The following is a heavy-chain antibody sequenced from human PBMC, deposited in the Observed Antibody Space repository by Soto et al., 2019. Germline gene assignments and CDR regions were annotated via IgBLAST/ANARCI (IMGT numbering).Heavy chain of an antibody. V-gene: IGHV4-59*01. CDR3: ARESYDSSFQY. Sequence: PSETLSLTCIVSGGSISTYYWSWIRQSPGKGLEWIGYISYSGTTNYNPSLKSRVIISVDMSKNQFSLKLTSVTAADTAVYYCARESYDSSFQYWGQGTLVTVSS. CDR2: ISYSGTT. CDR1: GGSISTYY. D-gene: IGHD3-22*01. J-gene: IGHJ4*02.